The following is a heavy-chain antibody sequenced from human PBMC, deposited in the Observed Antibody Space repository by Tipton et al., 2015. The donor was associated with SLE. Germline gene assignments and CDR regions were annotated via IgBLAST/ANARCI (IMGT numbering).Heavy chain of an antibody. Sequence: TLSLTCTVSGGSISSGSYYWSWIRQPAGKGLEWIGYIYTSGSTNYNPSLKSRVTISVDTSKNQFSLRLSSVTAADTAVYYCARKSPPRYSRGSFGHRCFDPWGQGTLVTVSS. CDR2: IYTSGST. D-gene: IGHD4-11*01. V-gene: IGHV4-61*09. CDR1: GGSISSGSYY. CDR3: ARKSPPRYSRGSFGHRCFDP. J-gene: IGHJ5*02.